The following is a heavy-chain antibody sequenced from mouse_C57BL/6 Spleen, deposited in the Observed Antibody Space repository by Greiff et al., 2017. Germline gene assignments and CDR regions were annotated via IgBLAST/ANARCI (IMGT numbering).Heavy chain of an antibody. V-gene: IGHV5-16*01. CDR2: INYDGSST. CDR1: GFTFSDYY. J-gene: IGHJ4*01. Sequence: EVKLMESEGGLVQPGSSMKLSCTASGFTFSDYYMAWVRQVPEKGLEWVANINYDGSSTYYLDSLKSRFIISRDNAKNILYLQMSSLKSEDTATYYCARISPLTGTRAMDYWGQGTSVTVSS. CDR3: ARISPLTGTRAMDY. D-gene: IGHD4-1*01.